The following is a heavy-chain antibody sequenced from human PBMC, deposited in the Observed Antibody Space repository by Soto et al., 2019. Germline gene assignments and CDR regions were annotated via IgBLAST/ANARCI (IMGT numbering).Heavy chain of an antibody. J-gene: IGHJ4*02. V-gene: IGHV4-39*01. Sequence: SETLSLTCTVADGSISRSRYYWEWIRQPPGKGLEWIGSIYYSGSTYYNPSLKSRVTISVDTSKNQFSLKLSSVTAADTAVYYCAGLGGYCSGGSCYDYWGQGTLVTVSS. D-gene: IGHD2-15*01. CDR1: DGSISRSRYY. CDR3: AGLGGYCSGGSCYDY. CDR2: IYYSGST.